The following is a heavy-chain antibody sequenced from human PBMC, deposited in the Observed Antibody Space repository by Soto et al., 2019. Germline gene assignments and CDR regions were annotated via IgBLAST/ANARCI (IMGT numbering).Heavy chain of an antibody. CDR2: IVVGSGNT. CDR1: GFTFTSYA. V-gene: IGHV1-58*01. J-gene: IGHJ4*02. D-gene: IGHD2-21*02. Sequence: SVKVSCKASGFTFTSYAVQWVRQARGQRLEWIGWIVVGSGNTNYAQKFQERVTITRDMSTSTAYMELSSLRSEDTAVYYCAGNRTYCGGVCYVHWGQGPLVTVS. CDR3: AGNRTYCGGVCYVH.